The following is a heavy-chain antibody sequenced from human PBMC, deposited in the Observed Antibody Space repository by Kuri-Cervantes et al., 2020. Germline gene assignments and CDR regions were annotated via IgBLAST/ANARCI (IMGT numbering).Heavy chain of an antibody. CDR1: GFTFSNAW. CDR2: IKSKTDGGTT. CDR3: TTENFYTYYFDY. Sequence: GESLKISCAASGFTFSNAWMSWVRQAPGKGLEWVGRIKSKTDGGTTDYAALVKGRFTISRDDSKNTLYLQMDSLKTEDTAVYYCTTENFYTYYFDYWGQGTLVTVSS. J-gene: IGHJ4*02. V-gene: IGHV3-15*01. D-gene: IGHD3-3*01.